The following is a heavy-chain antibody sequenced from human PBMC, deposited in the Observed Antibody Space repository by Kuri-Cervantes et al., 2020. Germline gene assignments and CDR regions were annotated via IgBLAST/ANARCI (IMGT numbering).Heavy chain of an antibody. CDR3: ARGMYYYDSSGYYLGPSVAPDAFDI. Sequence: ASVKVSCKASGYNFISYYMHWVRQAPGQGLEWLGIINPTGGSTDYAQKFQGRVTLTRDTSTSTVYMELSSLRSEDTAVYYCARGMYYYDSSGYYLGPSVAPDAFDIWGQGTMVTVS. CDR2: INPTGGST. CDR1: GYNFISYY. J-gene: IGHJ3*02. D-gene: IGHD3-22*01. V-gene: IGHV1-46*01.